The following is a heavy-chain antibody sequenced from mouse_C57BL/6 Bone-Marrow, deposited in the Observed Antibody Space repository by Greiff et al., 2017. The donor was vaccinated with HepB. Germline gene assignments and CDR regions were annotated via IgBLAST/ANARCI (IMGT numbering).Heavy chain of an antibody. CDR2: ISDGGSYT. J-gene: IGHJ2*01. CDR1: GFTFSSYA. V-gene: IGHV5-4*01. D-gene: IGHD1-1*01. Sequence: EVNVVESGGGLVKPGGSLKLSCAASGFTFSSYAMSWVRQTPEKRLEWVATISDGGSYTYYPDNVKGRFTISRDNAKNNLYLQMSHLKSEDTAMYYCARDLRGGGFTTVDYWGQGTTLTVSS. CDR3: ARDLRGGGFTTVDY.